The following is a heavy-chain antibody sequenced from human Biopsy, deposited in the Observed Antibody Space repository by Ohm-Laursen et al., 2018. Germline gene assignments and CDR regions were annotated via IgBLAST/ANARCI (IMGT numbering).Heavy chain of an antibody. J-gene: IGHJ5*02. Sequence: SQTLSLTCTVSGGSISNNNYYWGWIRQPPGKGLEWIGSIFYRESTHYKPSIKSRLNISVDTAKNQFSSKLNSVTAADTAVYYCARDYDTSGYYYVSWGQGTLVTVSS. CDR2: IFYREST. D-gene: IGHD3-22*01. V-gene: IGHV4-39*01. CDR3: ARDYDTSGYYYVS. CDR1: GGSISNNNYY.